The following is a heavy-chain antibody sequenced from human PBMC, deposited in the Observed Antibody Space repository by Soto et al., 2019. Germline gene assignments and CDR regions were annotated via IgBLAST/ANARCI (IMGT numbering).Heavy chain of an antibody. Sequence: EVKLVESGGGLVQPGGSLRLSCAVSGFTLSDYYIDWVRQAPGKGLEWLARSRDKANSFSTDYAASVKGRLSISRDDSESSVFLQMNSQRAEDTVLYYCARTKSYGAYDVWGQGTVVIVSS. CDR3: ARTKSYGAYDV. J-gene: IGHJ3*01. D-gene: IGHD3-10*01. CDR2: SRDKANSFST. CDR1: GFTLSDYY. V-gene: IGHV3-72*01.